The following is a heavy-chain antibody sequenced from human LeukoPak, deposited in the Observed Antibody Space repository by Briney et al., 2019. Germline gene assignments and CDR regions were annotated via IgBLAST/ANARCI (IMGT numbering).Heavy chain of an antibody. CDR3: ATRDSSGYYYRMNAFDI. J-gene: IGHJ3*02. Sequence: ASVKVSCKASGYTFTNYYMHWVRQAPGQGLEWMGIINPSDGKTSYAQKFQGRVTMTRDTSTSTVYMELSSLRSEDTAVYYCATRDSSGYYYRMNAFDIWGQGTMVTVSS. CDR2: INPSDGKT. CDR1: GYTFTNYY. D-gene: IGHD3-22*01. V-gene: IGHV1-46*01.